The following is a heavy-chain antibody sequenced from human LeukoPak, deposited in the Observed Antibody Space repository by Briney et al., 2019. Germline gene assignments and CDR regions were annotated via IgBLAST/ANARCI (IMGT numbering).Heavy chain of an antibody. CDR1: GLTFNNYA. Sequence: GGSLRLSCAVSGLTFNNYAMSWVRQAPGRGLEWVGRIKSKSDGGTTEYAAPVKDRFSISRDDSKNTVYLQMNSLKTEDTAIYYCTTDLGDYWGQGTLVTVSS. V-gene: IGHV3-15*01. CDR3: TTDLGDY. J-gene: IGHJ4*02. D-gene: IGHD3-16*01. CDR2: IKSKSDGGTT.